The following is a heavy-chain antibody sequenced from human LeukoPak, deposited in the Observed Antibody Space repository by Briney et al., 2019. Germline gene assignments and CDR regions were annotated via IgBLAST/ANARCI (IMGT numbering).Heavy chain of an antibody. D-gene: IGHD3-22*01. CDR1: GYTFTDYY. CDR2: INPNSGGT. V-gene: IGHV1-2*02. J-gene: IGHJ4*02. CDR3: ASPSYESGGYYYFDY. Sequence: ASVKVSCKASGYTFTDYYIHWVRQAPGQGPEWMGWINPNSGGTSYAQKFQGRVTMTRDTSISTAYMELSRLRSDDTAVYYCASPSYESGGYYYFDYWGQGTLVSVSS.